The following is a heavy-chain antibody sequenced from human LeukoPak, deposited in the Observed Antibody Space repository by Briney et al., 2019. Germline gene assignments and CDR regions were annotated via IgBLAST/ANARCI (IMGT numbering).Heavy chain of an antibody. D-gene: IGHD2-15*01. V-gene: IGHV1-2*06. CDR3: AREVGYCSGGSCYHVDGY. Sequence: ASVKVSCKASGYTFTGYYMHWVRQAPGQGLEWMGRINPNSGGTNYAQKFQGRVTMTRDTSISTAYMELSRLRSDDTAVYYCAREVGYCSGGSCYHVDGYWGQGILVTVSS. CDR1: GYTFTGYY. CDR2: INPNSGGT. J-gene: IGHJ4*02.